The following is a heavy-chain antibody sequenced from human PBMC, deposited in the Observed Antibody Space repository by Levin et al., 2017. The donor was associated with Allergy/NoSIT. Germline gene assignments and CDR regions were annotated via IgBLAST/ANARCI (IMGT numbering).Heavy chain of an antibody. CDR3: AKMADRLSGYDWGY. D-gene: IGHD5-12*01. V-gene: IGHV3-21*01. J-gene: IGHJ4*02. CDR2: MSGSSGNV. Sequence: GESLKISCTASGFTFSNYSMSWVRQAPGEGLEWVASMSGSSGNVNYADSEKGRFTITRDNTKNTLYLQMNSLRDEDTAVYYCAKMADRLSGYDWGYWGQGTLVTVSS. CDR1: GFTFSNYS.